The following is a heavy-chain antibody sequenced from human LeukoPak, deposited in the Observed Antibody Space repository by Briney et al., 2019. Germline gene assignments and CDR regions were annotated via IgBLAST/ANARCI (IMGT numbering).Heavy chain of an antibody. CDR3: ARGGGLDVRDGYNFDY. CDR2: INPNSGGT. Sequence: ASVKVSCKASGYTFTGYYMHWVRQAPGQGLEWMGWINPNSGGTNYAQKFQGRVTMTRDTSISTAFMEVSRLRSGDTAVYYCARGGGLDVRDGYNFDYWGQGNLVTVSS. CDR1: GYTFTGYY. J-gene: IGHJ4*02. V-gene: IGHV1-2*02. D-gene: IGHD5-24*01.